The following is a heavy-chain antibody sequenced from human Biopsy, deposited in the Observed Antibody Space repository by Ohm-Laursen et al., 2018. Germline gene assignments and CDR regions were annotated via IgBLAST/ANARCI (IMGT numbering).Heavy chain of an antibody. V-gene: IGHV4-59*08. D-gene: IGHD6-19*01. CDR2: ISYSRDT. Sequence: SDTLSLTCTVSGGSISGSSWSWIRQAPGKGLEWIGYISYSRDTNYNPSLKSRITISVDTSKNQFSLKLTSVTAADTAVYYCAKHGSGWTGDDAFHIWGQGTMVTGSS. CDR1: GGSISGSS. J-gene: IGHJ3*02. CDR3: AKHGSGWTGDDAFHI.